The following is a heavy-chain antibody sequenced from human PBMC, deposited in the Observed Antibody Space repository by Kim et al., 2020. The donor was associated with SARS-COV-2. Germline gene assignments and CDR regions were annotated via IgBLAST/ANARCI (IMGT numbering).Heavy chain of an antibody. V-gene: IGHV4-59*01. D-gene: IGHD1-26*01. Sequence: SETLSLTCTVSGGSISSYYWSWIRQPPGKGLEWIGYIYYSGSTNYNPSLKSRVTISVDTSKNQFSLKLSSVTAADTAVYYCARDRGGVPRGVGATVYYGMDVWGQGTTVTVSS. J-gene: IGHJ6*02. CDR2: IYYSGST. CDR3: ARDRGGVPRGVGATVYYGMDV. CDR1: GGSISSYY.